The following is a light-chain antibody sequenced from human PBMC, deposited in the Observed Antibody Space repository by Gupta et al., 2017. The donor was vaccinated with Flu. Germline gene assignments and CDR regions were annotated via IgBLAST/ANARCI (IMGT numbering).Light chain of an antibody. Sequence: QSALPQPPSASGSPGQSVTISCTGTSSDVGGYNYVPWYQQHPGKAPKLIIDEVNKRPSGVPDRFSGSKSGNTASLTVSGLLAEDEADYYCCSYGGSKFFGGGTKLTVL. J-gene: IGLJ2*01. V-gene: IGLV2-8*01. CDR1: SSDVGGYNY. CDR2: EVN. CDR3: CSYGGSKF.